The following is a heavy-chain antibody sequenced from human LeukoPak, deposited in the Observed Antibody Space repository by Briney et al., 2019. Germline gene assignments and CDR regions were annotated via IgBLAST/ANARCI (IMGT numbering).Heavy chain of an antibody. CDR2: ISGSGDST. CDR3: AKGETYYDFWSGYTSLKWFDP. V-gene: IGHV3-23*01. Sequence: GGSLRLSCAASGLTFTSHAMNWVRQAPGKGLEWVSVISGSGDSTNYADSVEGRFTVSRDNSKNMLYLQMNILRAEDTAVYYCAKGETYYDFWSGYTSLKWFDPWGQGTLVTVSS. J-gene: IGHJ5*02. D-gene: IGHD3-3*01. CDR1: GLTFTSHA.